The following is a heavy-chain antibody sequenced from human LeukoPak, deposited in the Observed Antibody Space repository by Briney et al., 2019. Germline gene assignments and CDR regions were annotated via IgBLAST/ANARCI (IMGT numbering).Heavy chain of an antibody. D-gene: IGHD6-19*01. CDR1: GYTFTGYY. CDR3: ARAAYSSGWYRTRAEYFQH. Sequence: GASVKVSCKASGYTFTGYYMHWVRQAPGQGLEWMGWINPNSGGTNYAQKFQGWVTMTRDTSISTAYMELSRLRSDDTAVYYCARAAYSSGWYRTRAEYFQHWGQGTLVTVSS. CDR2: INPNSGGT. J-gene: IGHJ1*01. V-gene: IGHV1-2*04.